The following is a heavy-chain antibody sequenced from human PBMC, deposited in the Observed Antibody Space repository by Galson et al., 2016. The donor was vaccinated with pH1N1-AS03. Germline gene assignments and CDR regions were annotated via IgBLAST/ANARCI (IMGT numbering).Heavy chain of an antibody. CDR1: RGTFNNFA. Sequence: SVKVSCKASRGTFNNFAISWVRQAPGQGLEWLGRIILVFGTTNYAQKFQGRVMITADESTSTAYMELSSLRFDDTAVYYCAGYHGVGNGAFDIWGRGTLVTVTS. V-gene: IGHV1-69*13. D-gene: IGHD3-10*01. CDR2: IILVFGTT. CDR3: AGYHGVGNGAFDI. J-gene: IGHJ3*02.